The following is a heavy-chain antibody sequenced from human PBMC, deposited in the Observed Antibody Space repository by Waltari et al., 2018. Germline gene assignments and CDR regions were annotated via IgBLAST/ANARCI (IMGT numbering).Heavy chain of an antibody. CDR1: GYSLTESA. Sequence: QVQLVQSGAEVKKPGASVKVSCRVSGYSLTESALHWVRPAPGTGLEWLGGLNPEYGEAVYAQEFQGRVTMTEDTAKDTAYMELSSLTYEDTAVYYCTRDRVGYCSGGTCYSRWFDPWGQGTLVTVSS. CDR2: LNPEYGEA. D-gene: IGHD2-15*01. V-gene: IGHV1-24*01. CDR3: TRDRVGYCSGGTCYSRWFDP. J-gene: IGHJ5*02.